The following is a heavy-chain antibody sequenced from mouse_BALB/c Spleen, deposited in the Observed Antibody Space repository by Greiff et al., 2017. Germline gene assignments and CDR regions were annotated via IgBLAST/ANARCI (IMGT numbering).Heavy chain of an antibody. Sequence: QVQLQQSGAELVRPGSSVKISCKASGYAFSSYWMNWVKQRPGQGLEWIGEINPSNGGTNFNEKFKSKATLTVDKSSSTAYMQLSSLTSEDSAVYYCTRLGSYYAMDYWGQGTSVTVSS. CDR1: GYAFSSYW. V-gene: IGHV1S81*02. J-gene: IGHJ4*01. CDR2: INPSNGGT. D-gene: IGHD4-1*01. CDR3: TRLGSYYAMDY.